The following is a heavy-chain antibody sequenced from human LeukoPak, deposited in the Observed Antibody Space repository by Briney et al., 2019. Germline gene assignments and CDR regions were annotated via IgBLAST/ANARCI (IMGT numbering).Heavy chain of an antibody. CDR2: INPNSGGT. CDR3: ARALGDYGNNRVYYIAY. V-gene: IGHV1-2*02. D-gene: IGHD4-17*01. J-gene: IGHJ4*02. CDR1: GYTFTAYY. Sequence: ASVKVSCKASGYTFTAYYIHWVRQAPGQGLEWMGWINPNSGGTNYAQKFQGRVSMTRDTSISTAYLDLSGLTSDDTAMYYCARALGDYGNNRVYYIAYWGQGSLVTVSS.